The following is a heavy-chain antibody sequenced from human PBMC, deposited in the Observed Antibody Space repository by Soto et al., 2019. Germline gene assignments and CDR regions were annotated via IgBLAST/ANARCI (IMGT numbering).Heavy chain of an antibody. J-gene: IGHJ6*02. CDR3: ARLHLPDTIHYYGMDV. D-gene: IGHD2-2*01. CDR1: CGSCRGYY. V-gene: IGHV4-34*01. Sequence: SEPLPHTWAVYCGSCRGYYWSWIIQPPGKGLEWIGEINHSGSTNYNPSIKSRVTISVDAAKNQFSLKVSSVTAADTAVYYCARLHLPDTIHYYGMDVWGQGTTVSLSS. CDR2: INHSGST.